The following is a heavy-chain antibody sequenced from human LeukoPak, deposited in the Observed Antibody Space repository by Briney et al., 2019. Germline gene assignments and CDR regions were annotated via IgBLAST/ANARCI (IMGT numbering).Heavy chain of an antibody. V-gene: IGHV3-66*01. CDR2: IYSGGST. D-gene: IGHD6-19*01. J-gene: IGHJ4*02. CDR3: ARGGIAVAGIFDY. Sequence: GGSLRLSCAASGFTVSSNYMSWVRQAPGKGLEWVSVIYSGGSTYYADSVKGRFTISRDNSKNTLYLQMNSLRAEDTAVYYCARGGIAVAGIFDYWGQGTLVTVSS. CDR1: GFTVSSNY.